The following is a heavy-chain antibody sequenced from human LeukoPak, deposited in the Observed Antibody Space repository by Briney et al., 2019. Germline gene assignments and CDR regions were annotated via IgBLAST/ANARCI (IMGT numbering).Heavy chain of an antibody. D-gene: IGHD3-9*01. CDR1: GFTFSSYA. V-gene: IGHV3-30*04. Sequence: PGRSLRLSCAPSGFTFSSYAMYWLRQAPGKGLEWVAVISDDGRNEFYADSVKGRSTIYRDNSENTVLLQMNSLRPEDTAVYFCTRDGIRGSDWYFYYYGMDVWGQGTTVTVSS. CDR3: TRDGIRGSDWYFYYYGMDV. J-gene: IGHJ6*02. CDR2: ISDDGRNE.